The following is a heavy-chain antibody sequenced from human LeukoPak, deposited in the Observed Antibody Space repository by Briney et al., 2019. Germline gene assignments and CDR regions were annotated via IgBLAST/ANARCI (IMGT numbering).Heavy chain of an antibody. V-gene: IGHV1-2*02. J-gene: IGHJ4*02. D-gene: IGHD3-16*01. CDR3: ARTPPRGLIDY. Sequence: ASVEVSCKASGYTFTGYYMHWVRQAPGQGLEWMGWINPNSGGTNYAQKFQGRVTITRDTSISTAYMELSSLTSEDTAVYYCARTPPRGLIDYWGQGTLVTVSS. CDR1: GYTFTGYY. CDR2: INPNSGGT.